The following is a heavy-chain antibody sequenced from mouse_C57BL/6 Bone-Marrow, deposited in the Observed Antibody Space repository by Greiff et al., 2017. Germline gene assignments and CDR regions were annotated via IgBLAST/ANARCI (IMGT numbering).Heavy chain of an antibody. J-gene: IGHJ1*03. CDR1: GFTFSDYY. V-gene: IGHV5-12*01. Sequence: EVQRVESGGGLVQPGGSLKLSCAASGFTFSDYYMYWVRQTPEKRLEWVAYISNGGGSTYYPDTVKGRFTISRDNAKNTLYLQMSRLKSEDTAMYYCARSGTVVAKDWYFDVWGTGTTVTVSS. CDR3: ARSGTVVAKDWYFDV. CDR2: ISNGGGST. D-gene: IGHD1-1*01.